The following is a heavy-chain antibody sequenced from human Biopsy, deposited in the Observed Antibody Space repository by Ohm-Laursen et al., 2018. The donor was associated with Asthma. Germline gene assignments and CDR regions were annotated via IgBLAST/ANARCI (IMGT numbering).Heavy chain of an antibody. Sequence: SLRLSCAASGFVFSQCGMHWVRQGPGKGLEWVALVSSDGHNKYYKQSVKGRFTISRDNSRNRLDLQINRLTVEDSAVYFCARQSGQDNGDSSTFDTWGQGTKVAVSS. J-gene: IGHJ3*02. V-gene: IGHV3-30*03. D-gene: IGHD3-22*01. CDR1: GFVFSQCG. CDR3: ARQSGQDNGDSSTFDT. CDR2: VSSDGHNK.